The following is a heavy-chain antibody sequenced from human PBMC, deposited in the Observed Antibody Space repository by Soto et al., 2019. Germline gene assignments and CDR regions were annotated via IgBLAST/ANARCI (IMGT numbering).Heavy chain of an antibody. J-gene: IGHJ6*02. CDR1: GFTFSRYN. CDR2: VTTSGDTM. D-gene: IGHD3-10*01. V-gene: IGHV3-48*02. Sequence: PGGSLRLACVASGFTFSRYNMHWVRHAPGKGLEWVAYVTTSGDTMFYADSVEGRFAISRDVAKNSVHLQMNSLGDEDTAVYYCVREEASGSSGLTYHYYYNGMDVWGQGTTVTVSS. CDR3: VREEASGSSGLTYHYYYNGMDV.